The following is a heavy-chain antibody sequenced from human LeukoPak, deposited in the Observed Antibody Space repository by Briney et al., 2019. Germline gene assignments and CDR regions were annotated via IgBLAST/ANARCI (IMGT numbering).Heavy chain of an antibody. D-gene: IGHD3-16*01. CDR1: GYMFTSYY. J-gene: IGHJ4*02. CDR3: ARATDYIWGSYDY. Sequence: ASVKVSCKASGYMFTSYYMHWVRQAPGQGLEWMGIIHPSGGSTSYAQKIQGGVTMTRDTSTSTVYMELSSLRSEDTAVYYCARATDYIWGSYDYWGQGTLVTVSS. V-gene: IGHV1-46*01. CDR2: IHPSGGST.